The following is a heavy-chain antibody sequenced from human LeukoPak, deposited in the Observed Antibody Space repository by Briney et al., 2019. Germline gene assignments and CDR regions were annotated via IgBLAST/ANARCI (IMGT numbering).Heavy chain of an antibody. J-gene: IGHJ4*02. CDR3: AKGTSGPWSAYFDY. CDR1: GFTFSSYA. Sequence: GGSLRLSCAASGFTFSSYAMTWVRQAPGKGLEWVSTISGSAASTYFADSVKGRFTISRDNSENSLYLQMNSLRAEDTAVYYCAKGTSGPWSAYFDYWGQGALVIVSS. V-gene: IGHV3-23*01. CDR2: ISGSAAST. D-gene: IGHD2-8*01.